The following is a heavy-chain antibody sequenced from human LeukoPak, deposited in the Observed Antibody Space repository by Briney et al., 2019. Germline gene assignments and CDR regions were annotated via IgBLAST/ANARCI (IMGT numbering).Heavy chain of an antibody. CDR1: GYSFSKYW. Sequence: GESLKISCTASGYSFSKYWIGWVRQTPGKGLEWMGFIYSDESLIRYSPSFEGQVTISADDSINTAYLQWNSLKASDTAMYYCGRYGLSGNGYTSYFYYGMDFWGQGTAVTVSS. CDR2: IYSDESLI. D-gene: IGHD5-24*01. V-gene: IGHV5-51*01. J-gene: IGHJ6*02. CDR3: GRYGLSGNGYTSYFYYGMDF.